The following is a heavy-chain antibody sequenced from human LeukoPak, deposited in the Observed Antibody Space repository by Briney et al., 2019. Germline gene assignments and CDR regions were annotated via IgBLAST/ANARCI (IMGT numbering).Heavy chain of an antibody. CDR3: ARGYRRVVVVNNWFDP. D-gene: IGHD3-22*01. J-gene: IGHJ5*02. Sequence: ASVKVSCKASGYTFTGYYMHWVRQAPGQGLEWMGRINPNSGGTNYAQKFQGRVTMTRDTSISTAYMELSRLRSDDTAVYYRARGYRRVVVVNNWFDPWGQGTLVTVSS. CDR2: INPNSGGT. CDR1: GYTFTGYY. V-gene: IGHV1-2*06.